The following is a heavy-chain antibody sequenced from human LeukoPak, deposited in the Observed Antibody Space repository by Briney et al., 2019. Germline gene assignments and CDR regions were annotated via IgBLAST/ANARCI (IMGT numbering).Heavy chain of an antibody. D-gene: IGHD3-16*01. CDR3: AIERWGSFNWFDP. J-gene: IGHJ5*02. CDR2: LNGGSGAT. Sequence: ASVKLSCKASGYTLTSYAIHWVRQAPGQMLEWMGWLNGGSGATKYSQKFQGRVTITRDTSATTAYMELSSMRSEDTAVYYCAIERWGSFNWFDPWGRGTLVTVSS. V-gene: IGHV1-3*01. CDR1: GYTLTSYA.